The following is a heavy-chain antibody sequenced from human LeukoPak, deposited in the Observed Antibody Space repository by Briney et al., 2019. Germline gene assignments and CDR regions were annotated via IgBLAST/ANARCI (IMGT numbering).Heavy chain of an antibody. CDR2: ISSSTGTI. CDR3: ARGVSSRWSIYFDY. Sequence: GGSLRLSCAASGFTFSSYSTNWVRQAPGKGLEWVSYISSSTGTIYYADSVKGRFTISRDNAKNSLYLQMNSLRDEDTAVYYCARGVSSRWSIYFDYWGQGTLVTVSS. D-gene: IGHD6-13*01. V-gene: IGHV3-48*02. J-gene: IGHJ4*02. CDR1: GFTFSSYS.